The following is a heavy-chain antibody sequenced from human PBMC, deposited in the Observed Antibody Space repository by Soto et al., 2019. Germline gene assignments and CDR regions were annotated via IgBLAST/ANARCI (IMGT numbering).Heavy chain of an antibody. V-gene: IGHV3-23*01. D-gene: IGHD3-10*01. Sequence: GGSLRLSCAASGFTFSGYAVSWVRQAPGKGLEWVSAISGSGGSTYYADSVKGRFTISRDNSKNTLYLQMNSLRAEDTAVYYCAKDLTPYYGSGSYRDYWGQGTLVTVSS. J-gene: IGHJ4*02. CDR2: ISGSGGST. CDR1: GFTFSGYA. CDR3: AKDLTPYYGSGSYRDY.